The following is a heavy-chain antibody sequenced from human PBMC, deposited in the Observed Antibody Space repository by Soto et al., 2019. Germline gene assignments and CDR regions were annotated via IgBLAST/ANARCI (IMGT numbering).Heavy chain of an antibody. Sequence: QVHLVQSGAEVKKPGASVKVSCKGSGYDFTTYGITWVRQAPGQGLEWMAWISAHKGNTDHAQKLQGRVTVTRDTSTSTAYMELRSLRSDDTARYYCARGRYGDYWGQGALVTVSS. CDR2: ISAHKGNT. V-gene: IGHV1-18*01. J-gene: IGHJ4*02. CDR3: ARGRYGDY. CDR1: GYDFTTYG. D-gene: IGHD1-1*01.